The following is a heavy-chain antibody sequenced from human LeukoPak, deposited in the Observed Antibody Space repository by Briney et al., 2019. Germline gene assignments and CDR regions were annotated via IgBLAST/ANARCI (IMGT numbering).Heavy chain of an antibody. J-gene: IGHJ6*02. CDR1: GFTVSSNY. CDR3: ASRTIFDYYYGMDV. Sequence: PGGSLRLSCAASGFTVSSNYMSWVRQAPGKGPEWVSVIYSGGSTYYADSVKGRFTISRDNSKNTLYLQMNSLRAEDTAVYYCASRTIFDYYYGMDVWGQGTTVTVSS. D-gene: IGHD3-3*01. V-gene: IGHV3-53*01. CDR2: IYSGGST.